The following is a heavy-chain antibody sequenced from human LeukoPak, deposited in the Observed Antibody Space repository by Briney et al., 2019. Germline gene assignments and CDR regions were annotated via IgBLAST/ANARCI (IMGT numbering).Heavy chain of an antibody. D-gene: IGHD2-21*02. Sequence: ASVKVSCKVSVYTLTELSMHWVRQAPGKGPEWRGGFDPEDGKTIYAQTLQGRVTMTEDTSTDTAYMELSSLRSEDTAVYYCATDFSAYCGGDCLQNRIPHYYYYGMDVWGQGTTVTVSS. J-gene: IGHJ6*02. CDR1: VYTLTELS. V-gene: IGHV1-24*01. CDR3: ATDFSAYCGGDCLQNRIPHYYYYGMDV. CDR2: FDPEDGKT.